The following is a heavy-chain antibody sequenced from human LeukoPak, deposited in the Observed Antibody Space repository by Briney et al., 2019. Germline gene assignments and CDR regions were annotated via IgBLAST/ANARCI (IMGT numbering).Heavy chain of an antibody. CDR1: GYTFTGPY. CDR3: ARVEYCTKGVCINFDL. Sequence: ASLKVSCKASGYTFTGPYIHWMRQAPGQGLEWMVWINPNSGGTKYAQKFQGRVTVTRDTSTSTAYMELSGLRADDTGAYYCARVEYCTKGVCINFDLWGQGTLVTVSS. V-gene: IGHV1-2*02. J-gene: IGHJ4*02. CDR2: INPNSGGT. D-gene: IGHD2-8*01.